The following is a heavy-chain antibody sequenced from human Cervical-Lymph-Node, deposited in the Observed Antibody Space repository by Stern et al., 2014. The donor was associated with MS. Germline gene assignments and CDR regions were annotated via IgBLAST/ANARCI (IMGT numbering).Heavy chain of an antibody. CDR1: GYTLTRYY. Sequence: VQLVESGAGVMKPGESVKLSCKASGYTLTRYYMYWVRQAPGPGLEWVGIISPSCGSTSYTQKYQARLTMTSDTSTGTIYMDLSSLRSEDTAVYYCARDLMIEVANYYHYGMDVWGQGTTVTVSS. V-gene: IGHV1-46*01. CDR3: ARDLMIEVANYYHYGMDV. D-gene: IGHD3-22*01. CDR2: ISPSCGST. J-gene: IGHJ6*02.